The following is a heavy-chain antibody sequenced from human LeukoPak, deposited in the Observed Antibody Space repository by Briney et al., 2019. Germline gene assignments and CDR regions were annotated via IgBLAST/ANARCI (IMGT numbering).Heavy chain of an antibody. D-gene: IGHD6-13*01. J-gene: IGHJ6*02. CDR2: IYPGDSDT. CDR1: GYSFTSYW. CDR3: ARQRTAAAGHYYYYGMDV. V-gene: IGHV5-51*01. Sequence: EESLQISCKGSGYSFTSYWIGWVRQLPGKGLEWMGIIYPGDSDTRYSPSFQGQVAISADKSISTAYLQWSSLKASDTAMYYCARQRTAAAGHYYYYGMDVWGQGTTVTVSS.